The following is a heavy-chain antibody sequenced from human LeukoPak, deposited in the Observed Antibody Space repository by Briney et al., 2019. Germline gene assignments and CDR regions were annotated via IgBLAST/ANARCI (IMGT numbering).Heavy chain of an antibody. V-gene: IGHV1-46*01. CDR1: GYTFTSYY. CDR2: INPTGGST. Sequence: ASVKVSCKASGYTFTSYYMHWVRQAPGQGLEWMGLINPTGGSTGYAQKFQGRVTMTRDMSTSTVYMELSSLRSEDTAVYYCASPYDSSGYRNAFDIWGQGTMVTVSS. D-gene: IGHD3-22*01. CDR3: ASPYDSSGYRNAFDI. J-gene: IGHJ3*02.